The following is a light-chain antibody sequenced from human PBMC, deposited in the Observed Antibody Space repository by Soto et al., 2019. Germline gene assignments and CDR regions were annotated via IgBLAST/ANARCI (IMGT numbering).Light chain of an antibody. V-gene: IGKV3-20*01. Sequence: EIVLTQSPGTLSLSPGERATLSCRASQSVAKNYLAWYQRKPGQAPRLLVYGASSRATGIPDRFSGSGSGTDFALTISRLEPEDFAVFYCQQYAASPSTFGGGTKVEIK. CDR3: QQYAASPST. CDR1: QSVAKNY. CDR2: GAS. J-gene: IGKJ4*01.